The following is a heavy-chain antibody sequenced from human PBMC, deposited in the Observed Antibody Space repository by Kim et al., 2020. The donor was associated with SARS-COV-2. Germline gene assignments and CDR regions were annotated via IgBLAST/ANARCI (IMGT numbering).Heavy chain of an antibody. J-gene: IGHJ4*02. Sequence: GGSLRLSCAASGFTFSIYSMNWVRQAPGKGLEWVSYISSSRSTIYYADSVKGRFTISRDNAKNSLYLQMDSLRDEDTAVYYCARPLITGYYASFDYWGQGTLVTVSS. V-gene: IGHV3-48*02. CDR3: ARPLITGYYASFDY. CDR2: ISSSRSTI. D-gene: IGHD3-9*01. CDR1: GFTFSIYS.